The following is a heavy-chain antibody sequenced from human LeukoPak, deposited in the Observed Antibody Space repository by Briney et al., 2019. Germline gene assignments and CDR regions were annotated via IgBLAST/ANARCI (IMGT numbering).Heavy chain of an antibody. CDR3: ARAYEAVAGAFDY. Sequence: GGSLRLSCAASGFTFDDYGMSWVRQAPGKGLEWVSGINWNGGSTGYADSVKGRFTSSRDNAENPLYLQMNSLRAEDTALYYCARAYEAVAGAFDYWGQGTLVTVSS. V-gene: IGHV3-20*04. J-gene: IGHJ4*02. CDR2: INWNGGST. CDR1: GFTFDDYG. D-gene: IGHD6-19*01.